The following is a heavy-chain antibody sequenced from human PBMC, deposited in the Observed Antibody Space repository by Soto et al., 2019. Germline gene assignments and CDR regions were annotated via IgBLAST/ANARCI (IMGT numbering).Heavy chain of an antibody. CDR2: IYSGGST. CDR1: GFTVSSNY. J-gene: IGHJ6*03. V-gene: IGHV3-66*04. Sequence: EVQLVESGGGLVQPGGSLRLSCAASGFTVSSNYMSWVHQAPGKGLEWVSVIYSGGSTYYADSVKGRFTISRDNSKNTLYLQMNSLRAEDTAVYYCARHEPNYYYYMDVWGKGTTVTVSS. CDR3: ARHEPNYYYYMDV.